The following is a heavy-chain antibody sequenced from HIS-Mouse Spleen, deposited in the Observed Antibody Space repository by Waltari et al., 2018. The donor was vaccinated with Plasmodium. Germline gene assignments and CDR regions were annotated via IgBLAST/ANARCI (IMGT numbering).Heavy chain of an antibody. V-gene: IGHV3-7*01. J-gene: IGHJ2*01. CDR2: IKQDGSEK. Sequence: EVQLVESGGGLVQPGGSLSLPCAASGFPFCSYWMSWVRQAPGKGLEWVANIKQDGSEKYYVDSVKGRFAISRDNAKNSLYLQMNSLRAEDTAVYYCASSWYWYFDLWGRGTLVTVSS. CDR3: ASSWYWYFDL. CDR1: GFPFCSYW. D-gene: IGHD6-13*01.